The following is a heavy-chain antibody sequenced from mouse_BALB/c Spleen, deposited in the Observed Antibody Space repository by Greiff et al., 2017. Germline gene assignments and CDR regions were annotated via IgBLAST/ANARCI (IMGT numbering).Heavy chain of an antibody. J-gene: IGHJ4*01. Sequence: VQLQQSGAELVKPGASVKLSCTASGFNIKDTYMHWVKQRPEQGLEWIGRIDPANGNTKYDPKFQGKATITADTSSNTAYLQLSSLTSEDTAVYYCASYDGAYYYAMDYWGQGTSVTVSS. CDR2: IDPANGNT. D-gene: IGHD2-3*01. V-gene: IGHV14-3*02. CDR1: GFNIKDTY. CDR3: ASYDGAYYYAMDY.